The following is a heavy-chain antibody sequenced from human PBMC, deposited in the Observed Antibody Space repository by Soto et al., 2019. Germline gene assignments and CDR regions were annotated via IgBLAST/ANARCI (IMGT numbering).Heavy chain of an antibody. Sequence: ASVKVSCKASGYTFTGYYMHWVRQAPGQGLEWMGWINPNSGGTNYAQKFQGWVTMTRDTSISTAYMELSRLRSDDTAVYYCARDRGFGDYHYYMDVPGKGTTVTVSS. V-gene: IGHV1-2*04. CDR2: INPNSGGT. J-gene: IGHJ6*03. CDR1: GYTFTGYY. CDR3: ARDRGFGDYHYYMDV. D-gene: IGHD3-10*01.